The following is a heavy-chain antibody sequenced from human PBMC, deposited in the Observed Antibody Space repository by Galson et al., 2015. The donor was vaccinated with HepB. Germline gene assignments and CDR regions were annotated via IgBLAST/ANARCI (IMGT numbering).Heavy chain of an antibody. CDR3: ARGSIQTIFGVVIIEDNWFDP. D-gene: IGHD3-3*01. J-gene: IGHJ5*02. CDR1: GYSFTSYW. CDR2: IYPGDSDT. Sequence: QSGAEVKKPGESLKISCKGSGYSFTSYWIGWVRQMPGKGLEWMGIIYPGDSDTRYSPSFQGQVTISADKSISTAYLQWSSLKASDTAMYYCARGSIQTIFGVVIIEDNWFDPWGQGTLVTVSS. V-gene: IGHV5-51*03.